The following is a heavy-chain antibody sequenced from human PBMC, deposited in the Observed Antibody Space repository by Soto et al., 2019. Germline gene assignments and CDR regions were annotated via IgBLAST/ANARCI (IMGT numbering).Heavy chain of an antibody. J-gene: IGHJ4*02. CDR2: INPNSGGT. D-gene: IGHD1-26*01. V-gene: IGHV1-2*02. Sequence: ASVKVSCKASGYTFTGYYMHWVRQAPGQGLEWMGWINPNSGGTNYAQKFQGRVTMTRDTSISTAYMELSRLRSEDTAVYYCARKGNLVGAIGYWGQGTLVTVSS. CDR3: ARKGNLVGAIGY. CDR1: GYTFTGYY.